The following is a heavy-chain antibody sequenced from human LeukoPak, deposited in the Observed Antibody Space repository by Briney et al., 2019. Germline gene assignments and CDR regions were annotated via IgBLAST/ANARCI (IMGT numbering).Heavy chain of an antibody. CDR1: GYTFTDFG. J-gene: IGHJ4*02. V-gene: IGHV1-18*01. Sequence: GASVKVSCKASGYTFTDFGISWVRQAPGQGLEWMAWISAYNGNTNYVQKFRDRVTMTTDTSTSTAYMELRSLRSDDTAVYYCVRDLGVDTTMIFFDYWGQGTLVTVSS. CDR2: ISAYNGNT. CDR3: VRDLGVDTTMIFFDY. D-gene: IGHD5-18*01.